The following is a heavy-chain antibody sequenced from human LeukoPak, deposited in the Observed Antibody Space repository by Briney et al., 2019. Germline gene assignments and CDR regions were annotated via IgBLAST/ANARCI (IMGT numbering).Heavy chain of an antibody. CDR1: GFTVSSNY. CDR2: IYSGDNT. CDR3: AREYYGSGTQTGAFDI. Sequence: GGSLRLSCAASGFTVSSNYMSWVRQAPGKGLEWVSIIYSGDNTYYVDSVKGRFTISRDNSKNTLDLQMNSLRAEDTAVYYCAREYYGSGTQTGAFDIRGQGTMVTVSS. D-gene: IGHD3-10*01. V-gene: IGHV3-66*01. J-gene: IGHJ3*02.